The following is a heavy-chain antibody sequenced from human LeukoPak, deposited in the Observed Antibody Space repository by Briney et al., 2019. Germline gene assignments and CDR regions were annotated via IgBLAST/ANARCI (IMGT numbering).Heavy chain of an antibody. CDR3: AREFIKLGRDGYNYSDY. J-gene: IGHJ4*02. CDR1: GGTFSSYT. D-gene: IGHD5-24*01. V-gene: IGHV1-69*10. Sequence: SVKVSCKASGGTFSSYTISWVRQAPGQGLEWMGGIIPILGIANYAQKFQGRVTITADKSTSTDYMELSSLRSEDTAVYYCAREFIKLGRDGYNYSDYWGQGTLVTVSS. CDR2: IIPILGIA.